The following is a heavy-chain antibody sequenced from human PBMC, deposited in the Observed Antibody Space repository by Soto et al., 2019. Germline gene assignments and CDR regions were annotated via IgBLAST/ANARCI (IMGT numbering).Heavy chain of an antibody. D-gene: IGHD3-3*01. J-gene: IGHJ4*02. Sequence: PGGSLRLSCAASGFTFSSYAMSWVRQAPGKGLEWVSAISGSGGSTYYADSVKGRFTISRDNSKNTLYLQMNSLRAEDTAVYYCAKDNAVLRFLEWFLSPFDYWGQGTLVTVSS. CDR1: GFTFSSYA. V-gene: IGHV3-23*01. CDR2: ISGSGGST. CDR3: AKDNAVLRFLEWFLSPFDY.